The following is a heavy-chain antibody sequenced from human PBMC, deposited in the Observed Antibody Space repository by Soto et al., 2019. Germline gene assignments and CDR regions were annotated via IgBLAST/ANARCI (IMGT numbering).Heavy chain of an antibody. Sequence: ASVKVSCKASGYTFTGYYMHWVRQAPGQGLEWMGWINPNSGGTNYAQKFQGWVTMTRDTSIGTAYMELSRLRSDDTAVYYCARGITGTPGEGQNWFDPWGQGTLVTVSS. CDR1: GYTFTGYY. CDR2: INPNSGGT. V-gene: IGHV1-2*04. J-gene: IGHJ5*02. D-gene: IGHD1-20*01. CDR3: ARGITGTPGEGQNWFDP.